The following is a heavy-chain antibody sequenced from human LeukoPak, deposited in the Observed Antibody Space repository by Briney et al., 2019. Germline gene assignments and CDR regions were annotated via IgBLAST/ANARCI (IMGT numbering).Heavy chain of an antibody. CDR3: AKAFNSGYSYGTDY. CDR1: GFTFSSYA. D-gene: IGHD5-18*01. V-gene: IGHV3-30*04. CDR2: ISYDGSNK. Sequence: GGSLRLSCAASGFTFSSYAMHWVRQAPGKGLEWVAVISYDGSNKYYADSVKGRFTISKDNSKNTLYLQMNSLRAEDTAVYYCAKAFNSGYSYGTDYWGQGTLVTVSS. J-gene: IGHJ4*02.